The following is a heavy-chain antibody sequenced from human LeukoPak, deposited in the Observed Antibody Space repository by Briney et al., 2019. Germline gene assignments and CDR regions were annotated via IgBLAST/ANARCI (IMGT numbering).Heavy chain of an antibody. CDR2: MSGTGGST. CDR1: GFTFRSYA. J-gene: IGHJ6*03. Sequence: GGSLRLSCAASGFTFRSYAMSWVRQAPGKGLEWVSAMSGTGGSTYYADSVKGRFSISRDNSMNTLYPQMNSLRAEDTAVYYCAKDSGSTPYSYYYMDVWGKGTTVTVSS. CDR3: AKDSGSTPYSYYYMDV. V-gene: IGHV3-23*01. D-gene: IGHD3-10*01.